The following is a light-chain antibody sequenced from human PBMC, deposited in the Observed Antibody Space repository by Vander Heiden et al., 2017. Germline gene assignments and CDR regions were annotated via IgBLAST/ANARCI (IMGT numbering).Light chain of an antibody. CDR3: KHLHSYTV. CDR2: ISS. J-gene: IGKJ4*01. CDR1: QDITNY. Sequence: IQLTQSPSFLSASVGDSVTITCRASQDITNYLAWYQQKPGKAPNLLIYISSHLQRWVPSRFRGYGCGTEFNLTISSLQPDDFATYYCKHLHSYTVFGGGIK. V-gene: IGKV1-9*01.